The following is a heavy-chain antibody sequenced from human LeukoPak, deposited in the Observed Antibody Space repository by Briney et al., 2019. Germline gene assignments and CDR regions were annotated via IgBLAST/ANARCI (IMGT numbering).Heavy chain of an antibody. V-gene: IGHV4-4*07. D-gene: IGHD6-6*01. Sequence: SETLSLTCTVSGGSISSYYWSWIRQPAGKGLEWIGRIYTSGSTNYNPSLKSRVTMSVDTSKNQFSLKLSSVTAADTAVYYCAKGSPGLSSSPPNYWGQGTLVTVSS. CDR2: IYTSGST. CDR1: GGSISSYY. CDR3: AKGSPGLSSSPPNY. J-gene: IGHJ4*02.